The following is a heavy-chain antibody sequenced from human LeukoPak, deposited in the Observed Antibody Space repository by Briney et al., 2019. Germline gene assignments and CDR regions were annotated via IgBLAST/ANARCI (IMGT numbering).Heavy chain of an antibody. D-gene: IGHD2/OR15-2a*01. V-gene: IGHV3-23*01. CDR1: GFTFSSCA. J-gene: IGHJ6*02. CDR3: AKNMGPEYYYGMDV. Sequence: PGGSLRLSCAASGFTFSSCAMNWVRQAPGRGLEWVSAIRGSGDNTYYADSVRGRFTISRDNSKSTLYLQMNSLRAEDTAIYYCAKNMGPEYYYGMDVWGQGTTVTVS. CDR2: IRGSGDNT.